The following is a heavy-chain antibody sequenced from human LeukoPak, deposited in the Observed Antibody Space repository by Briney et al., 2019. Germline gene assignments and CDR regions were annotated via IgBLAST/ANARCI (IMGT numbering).Heavy chain of an antibody. Sequence: GGSLRLSCAASGFTFDDHAMLWVRQAPGKGRQWVTLITGDGADTYHADSVKGRFTISRDNSKNSLYLQMNSLKTEDTALYFCAKDKYYGTGTYRELDYWGQGTLVTVSS. CDR1: GFTFDDHA. CDR2: ITGDGADT. CDR3: AKDKYYGTGTYRELDY. V-gene: IGHV3-43*02. J-gene: IGHJ4*02. D-gene: IGHD3-10*01.